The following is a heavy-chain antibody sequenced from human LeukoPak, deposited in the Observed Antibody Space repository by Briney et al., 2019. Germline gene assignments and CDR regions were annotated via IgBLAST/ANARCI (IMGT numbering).Heavy chain of an antibody. D-gene: IGHD2-2*01. V-gene: IGHV3-66*04. CDR1: GFTVSSNY. CDR2: IYSGGST. CDR3: ASQVVPAAMTYYYYGMDV. Sequence: PGGSLRLSCAASGFTVSSNYMSWVRQAPGKGLEWVSVIYSGGSTYYADSVKGRFTISRDNSKNTLYLQMNSLRAEDTAVYYCASQVVPAAMTYYYYGMDVWGQGNTVTVSS. J-gene: IGHJ6*02.